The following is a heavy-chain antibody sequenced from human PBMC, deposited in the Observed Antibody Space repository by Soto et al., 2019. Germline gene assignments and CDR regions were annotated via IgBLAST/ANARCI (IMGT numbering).Heavy chain of an antibody. V-gene: IGHV1-69*12. J-gene: IGHJ6*02. CDR2: IIPIFGTA. CDR3: ARVVDITRVRGVLSYSYGMDV. D-gene: IGHD3-10*01. Sequence: QVQLVQSGAEVKKPGSSVKVSCKASGGTFSSYAISWVRQAPGQGLEWMGGIIPIFGTANYAQKFQGRVTITADESTSTAYMELSSLRSEDTAVYYCARVVDITRVRGVLSYSYGMDVWGQGTTVTVSS. CDR1: GGTFSSYA.